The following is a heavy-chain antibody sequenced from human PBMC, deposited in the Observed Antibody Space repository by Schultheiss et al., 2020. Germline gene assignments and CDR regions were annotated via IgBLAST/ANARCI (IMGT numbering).Heavy chain of an antibody. CDR1: GYTFTGYY. D-gene: IGHD4-17*01. V-gene: IGHV1-18*04. Sequence: ASVKVSCKASGYTFTGYYMHWVRQAPGQGLEWMGWISAYNGNTNYAQKLQGRVTMTTDTSTSTAYMELSSLRSEDTAVYYCARVRRTVTAFDYWGQGTLVTVSS. CDR3: ARVRRTVTAFDY. CDR2: ISAYNGNT. J-gene: IGHJ4*02.